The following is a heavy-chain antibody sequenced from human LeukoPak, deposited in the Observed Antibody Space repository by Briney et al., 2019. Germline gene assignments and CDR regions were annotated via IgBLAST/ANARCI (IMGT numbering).Heavy chain of an antibody. CDR3: ARDPVLLRPYDFWSGYSFAYYYGMDV. Sequence: SETLSLTCAVYGGSFSGYYWSWIRQPPGKGLEWIGEINHSGSTNYNPSLKSRVTISVDTSKNQFSLKLSSVTAADTAVYYCARDPVLLRPYDFWSGYSFAYYYGMDVWGQGTTVTVSS. CDR1: GGSFSGYY. D-gene: IGHD3-3*01. V-gene: IGHV4-34*01. CDR2: INHSGST. J-gene: IGHJ6*02.